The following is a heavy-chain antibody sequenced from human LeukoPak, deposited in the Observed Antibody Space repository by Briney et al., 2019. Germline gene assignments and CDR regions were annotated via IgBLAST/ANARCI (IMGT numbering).Heavy chain of an antibody. CDR3: ARHDYYENWFDP. V-gene: IGHV4-34*01. CDR1: GGSFSGYY. CDR2: INHSGST. Sequence: SETLSLTCAVYGGSFSGYYWSWIRQPPGKGLEWIGEINHSGSTNYNPSPKSRVTMSVDTSKNQFSLKLSSVTAADTAVYYCARHDYYENWFDPWGQGTLVTVSS. J-gene: IGHJ5*02. D-gene: IGHD3-22*01.